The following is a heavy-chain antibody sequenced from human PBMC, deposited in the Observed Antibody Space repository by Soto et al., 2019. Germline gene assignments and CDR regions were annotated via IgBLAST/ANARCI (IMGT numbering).Heavy chain of an antibody. V-gene: IGHV3-7*01. Sequence: EVQLVESGGGLVQPGGSLRLSCTASGFTVSDSWMTWVRQAPGKGLEWVARIKPDESEKKYADSVKGRFSISRDNAKNSMYLQMDSLRGEDTAVYYCVRGGSNYASGGQGTLVTVSS. J-gene: IGHJ4*02. CDR1: GFTVSDSW. CDR3: VRGGSNYAS. D-gene: IGHD4-4*01. CDR2: IKPDESEK.